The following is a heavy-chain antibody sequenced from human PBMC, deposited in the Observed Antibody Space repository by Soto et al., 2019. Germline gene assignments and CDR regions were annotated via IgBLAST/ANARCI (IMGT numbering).Heavy chain of an antibody. J-gene: IGHJ4*02. V-gene: IGHV4-39*01. CDR1: GGSVVSGTYY. CDR3: ARHHYSSAWYGGNFFDY. CDR2: ISYSGST. Sequence: QLQLQESGPGLVKPSETLSLTCSVSGGSVVSGTYYWGWIRQPPGDGLEWIGSISYSGSTYYSTSLKSRVTVSVDMSKNHFSLNLRSVTAADTAEYYCARHHYSSAWYGGNFFDYWGQGILVIVSS. D-gene: IGHD6-19*01.